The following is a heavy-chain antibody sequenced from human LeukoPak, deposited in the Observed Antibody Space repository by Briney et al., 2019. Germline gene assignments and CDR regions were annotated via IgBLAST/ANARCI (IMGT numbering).Heavy chain of an antibody. CDR1: GFTFSSYS. J-gene: IGHJ4*02. Sequence: GGSLRLSCAASGFTFSSYSMNWVRQAPGKGLEWISYSSETSSFMSYADSVKGRFTISRDNAKNSLYLQMSSLRAEDTAVYYCARRLDCWGQGTLVTVSS. CDR3: ARRLDC. V-gene: IGHV3-48*01. CDR2: SSETSSFM.